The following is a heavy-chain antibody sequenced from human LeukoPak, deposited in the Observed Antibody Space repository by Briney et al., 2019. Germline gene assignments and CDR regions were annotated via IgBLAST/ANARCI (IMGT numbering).Heavy chain of an antibody. CDR1: GFTLSSSW. J-gene: IGHJ3*02. CDR3: ARPYSSAWANALDI. CDR2: INTGGSST. Sequence: PGGSLRLSCAVSGFTLSSSWMHWVRQAPGKGLVWVSRINTGGSSTAYADSVKGRFTISRDNAENTLCLQMNSLRVEDTVVYYCARPYSSAWANALDIWGQGTMVTVSS. V-gene: IGHV3-74*01. D-gene: IGHD6-19*01.